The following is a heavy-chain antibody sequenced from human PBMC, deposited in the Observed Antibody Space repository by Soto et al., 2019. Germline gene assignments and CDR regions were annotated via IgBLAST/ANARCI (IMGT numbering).Heavy chain of an antibody. D-gene: IGHD3-22*01. V-gene: IGHV4-31*03. CDR3: AAHPANRRRKYDSSGSHFDY. CDR1: GGSISSGGYY. CDR2: IYYSGST. Sequence: SETLSLTCTVSGGSISSGGYYWSWIRQHPGQGLEWIGYIYYSGSTYYNPSLKSRVTISVDTSKNQFSLKHSSVTAADTAVYYCAAHPANRRRKYDSSGSHFDYWGQGTLVTVYS. J-gene: IGHJ4*02.